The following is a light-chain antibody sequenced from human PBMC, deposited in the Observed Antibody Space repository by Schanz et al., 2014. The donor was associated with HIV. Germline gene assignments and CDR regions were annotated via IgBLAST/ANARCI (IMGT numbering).Light chain of an antibody. V-gene: IGLV2-14*03. CDR1: TSDVAGYNY. CDR3: CSFRSNTWV. Sequence: QSALTQPASVSGSPGQSITISCTGTTSDVAGYNYVSWYQQHPDKAPKLIIFDVSHRPSGVSNRFSGSKSANTASLTISGLQAEDEADYYCCSFRSNTWVFGTGTKLTVL. CDR2: DVS. J-gene: IGLJ1*01.